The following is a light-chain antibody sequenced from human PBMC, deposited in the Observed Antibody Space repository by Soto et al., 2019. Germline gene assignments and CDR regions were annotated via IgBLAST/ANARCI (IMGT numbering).Light chain of an antibody. Sequence: AIRMTQSPSSLSASTGDRVTITCRASQGISSYLAWYQQKPGKAPKLLIYDASSLESGVPSRFSGSGSGTDFTLTISSLQPEDLATYYCLESSSALTFGQRTRLEIK. V-gene: IGKV1-8*01. J-gene: IGKJ5*01. CDR1: QGISSY. CDR3: LESSSALT. CDR2: DAS.